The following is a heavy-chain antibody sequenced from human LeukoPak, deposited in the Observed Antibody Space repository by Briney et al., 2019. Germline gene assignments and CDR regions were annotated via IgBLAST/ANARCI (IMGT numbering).Heavy chain of an antibody. Sequence: GGSLRLSCAASGFTFSSYIMNWVRQAPGKGLEWVSYISSSSSTIYYADSVKGRFTISRDNAKNSLYLQMNSLRAEDTAVYYCARDRLVVRGSIWFDPWGQGTLVTVSS. D-gene: IGHD3-10*01. CDR3: ARDRLVVRGSIWFDP. V-gene: IGHV3-48*04. J-gene: IGHJ5*02. CDR2: ISSSSSTI. CDR1: GFTFSSYI.